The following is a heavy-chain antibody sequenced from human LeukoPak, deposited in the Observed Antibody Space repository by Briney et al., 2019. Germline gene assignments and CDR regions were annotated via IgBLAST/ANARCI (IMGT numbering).Heavy chain of an antibody. CDR2: INPSSGGT. V-gene: IGHV1-2*02. D-gene: IGHD3-16*02. Sequence: ASVKVSCKASGYTFTGYYMHWVRQAPGQGLEWMGWINPSSGGTNYAQKFQGRVTMTRGTSISTAHMELSRLRSDDTAVYYCARDSYTYRYEPKGFDPWGQGTLVTVSS. J-gene: IGHJ5*02. CDR1: GYTFTGYY. CDR3: ARDSYTYRYEPKGFDP.